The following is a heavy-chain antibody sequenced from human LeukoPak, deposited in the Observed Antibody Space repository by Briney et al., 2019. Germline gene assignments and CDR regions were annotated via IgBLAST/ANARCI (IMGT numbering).Heavy chain of an antibody. D-gene: IGHD3-22*01. CDR2: ISSSSSYI. J-gene: IGHJ4*02. CDR3: ARDVRDYYDSSASTPLDY. CDR1: GFTFSSYS. V-gene: IGHV3-21*01. Sequence: GGSLRLTCAASGFTFSSYSMNWVSHAPGKGLEWVSSISSSSSYIYYADSVKGRFTISRDNAKNSLYLQMNGLRAEDTAVYYCARDVRDYYDSSASTPLDYWAQGTLVTVSS.